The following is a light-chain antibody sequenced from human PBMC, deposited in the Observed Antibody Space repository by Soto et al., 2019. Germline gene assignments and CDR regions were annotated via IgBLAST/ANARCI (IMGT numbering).Light chain of an antibody. J-gene: IGLJ1*01. Sequence: QSALTQPASVSGSPGQSVTISCTGTSRDIGAYDYVSWYQQHPGGVPKLLISEVTNRPSGVSDRFSGSKSGNTASLTISGLQAEDEADYYCSSFTSRFTFVFGTGTKVTV. CDR2: EVT. V-gene: IGLV2-14*01. CDR3: SSFTSRFTFV. CDR1: SRDIGAYDY.